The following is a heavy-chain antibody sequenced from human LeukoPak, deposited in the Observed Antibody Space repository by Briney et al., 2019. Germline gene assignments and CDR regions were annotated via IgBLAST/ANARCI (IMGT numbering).Heavy chain of an antibody. V-gene: IGHV4-59*08. Sequence: SETLSLTCTVSGGSISSYYWSWIRQPPGKGLEWIGYIYYSGSTNYNPSLKSRVTISVDTSKNQFSLRVSSVTAADTAVYYCARHLNNCGDDCYIFDYWGQGTLVAVSS. CDR3: ARHLNNCGDDCYIFDY. CDR2: IYYSGST. CDR1: GGSISSYY. J-gene: IGHJ4*02. D-gene: IGHD2-21*01.